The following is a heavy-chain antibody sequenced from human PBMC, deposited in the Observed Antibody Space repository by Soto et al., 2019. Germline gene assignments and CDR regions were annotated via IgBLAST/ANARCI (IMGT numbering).Heavy chain of an antibody. J-gene: IGHJ3*02. Sequence: GGSLILSCAASXFTFSSYAMSLVRQAPGKGLEWVSAISGSGGSTYYADSVKGRFTISRDKPKNTLYLQMNSLRVENTAVYYCAKDLLTPFGDYHDGDDDFHIWRQGTMVTVSS. CDR1: XFTFSSYA. CDR2: ISGSGGST. D-gene: IGHD4-17*01. V-gene: IGHV3-23*01. CDR3: AKDLLTPFGDYHDGDDDFHI.